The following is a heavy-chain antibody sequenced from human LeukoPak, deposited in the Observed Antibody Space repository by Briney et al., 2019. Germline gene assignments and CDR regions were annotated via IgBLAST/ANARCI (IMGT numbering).Heavy chain of an antibody. CDR1: GFTFSSYA. Sequence: GGSLRLSCAASGFTFSSYAMSWVRQAPGKGLEWVSAISGSGGSTYYADSVKGRFTISRDNSKDTLYVQMNSLRAEDTAVYYCAREGTGTIDYWGQGTLVTVSS. D-gene: IGHD1-1*01. J-gene: IGHJ4*02. CDR3: AREGTGTIDY. V-gene: IGHV3-23*01. CDR2: ISGSGGST.